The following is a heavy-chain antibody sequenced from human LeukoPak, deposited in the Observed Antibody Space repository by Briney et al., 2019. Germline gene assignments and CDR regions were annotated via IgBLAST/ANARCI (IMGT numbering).Heavy chain of an antibody. CDR2: ISSSSSYI. CDR3: ARHKGCSGGSCYYYYYMDV. D-gene: IGHD2-15*01. V-gene: IGHV3-21*01. Sequence: KTGGSLRLSCAASGFTFSSYSMNWVRQAPGKGLEWVSSISSSSSYIYYADSVKGRFTISRDNAKNSLYLQMNSLRAEDTAVYYCARHKGCSGGSCYYYYYMDVWGKGTTVTISS. CDR1: GFTFSSYS. J-gene: IGHJ6*03.